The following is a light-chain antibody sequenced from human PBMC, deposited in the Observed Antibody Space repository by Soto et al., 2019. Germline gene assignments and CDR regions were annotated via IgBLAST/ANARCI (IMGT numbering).Light chain of an antibody. CDR1: QGIRSE. J-gene: IGKJ1*01. Sequence: IQMTQSPSSLSASVGDRVTITCRASQGIRSELGWYQQKPGKAPNLLIYTASSLQSGVQSRFSGSGSGADFTLTIRSLQPEDFATYFCKQSYTTPRTFGQGTKVDIK. CDR3: KQSYTTPRT. CDR2: TAS. V-gene: IGKV1-39*01.